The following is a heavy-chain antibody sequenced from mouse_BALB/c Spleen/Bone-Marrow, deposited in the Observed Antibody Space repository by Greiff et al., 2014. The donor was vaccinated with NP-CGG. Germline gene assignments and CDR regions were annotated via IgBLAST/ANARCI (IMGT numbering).Heavy chain of an antibody. J-gene: IGHJ3*01. CDR3: ARNANWLSTY. CDR1: GYAFTNYL. Sequence: VQLQESGAELVRPGTSVKVSCKASGYAFTNYLIEWIKQRPGQGLEWIGVINPGSGGTNYNEKFKGKATLTADKSSSTAYMQLSSLTSDDSAVYFCARNANWLSTYWGQGTLVTVSA. D-gene: IGHD4-1*01. V-gene: IGHV1-54*01. CDR2: INPGSGGT.